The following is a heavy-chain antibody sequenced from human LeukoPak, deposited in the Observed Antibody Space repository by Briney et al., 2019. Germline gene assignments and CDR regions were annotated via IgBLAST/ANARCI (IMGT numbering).Heavy chain of an antibody. Sequence: GGSLRLSCAASGFTFSSYGMHWVRQAPGKGLEWVAGIWYDGSNKYYADSVKGRFTISRDNSKNTLYLQMNSLRAEDTAVYYCARDPWGYCSSTSCPRGAFDIWGQGTMVTVSS. CDR2: IWYDGSNK. CDR3: ARDPWGYCSSTSCPRGAFDI. J-gene: IGHJ3*02. CDR1: GFTFSSYG. D-gene: IGHD2-2*01. V-gene: IGHV3-33*01.